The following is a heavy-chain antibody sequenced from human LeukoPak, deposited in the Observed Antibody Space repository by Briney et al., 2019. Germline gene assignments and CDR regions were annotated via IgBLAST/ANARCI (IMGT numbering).Heavy chain of an antibody. V-gene: IGHV3-48*03. CDR3: ARGFRDTAMFLDY. CDR2: ISGSSSNV. D-gene: IGHD5-18*01. CDR1: GFTFSSYE. J-gene: IGHJ4*02. Sequence: GGSLRLSCAASGFTFSSYEMNWVRQAAGKGLEWISAISGSSSNVYYAASVRGRFTISRDNAENSLYLQLNNMRAEDTAVYYCARGFRDTAMFLDYWGQGTLVTVSS.